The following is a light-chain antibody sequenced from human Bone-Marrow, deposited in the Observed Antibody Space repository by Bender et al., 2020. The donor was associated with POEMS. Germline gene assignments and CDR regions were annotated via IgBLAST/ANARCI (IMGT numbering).Light chain of an antibody. Sequence: QSALTQPASVSGSPGQSITISCIGTSSDIGDNNYVSWYQQHPDKAPKLIIYDVRDRPSGVSNRFSGSKSGNTASLTISGLQAEDEADYYCCSYARGSSPYVFGTETKVTVL. CDR3: CSYARGSSPYV. CDR2: DVR. J-gene: IGLJ1*01. CDR1: SSDIGDNNY. V-gene: IGLV2-14*03.